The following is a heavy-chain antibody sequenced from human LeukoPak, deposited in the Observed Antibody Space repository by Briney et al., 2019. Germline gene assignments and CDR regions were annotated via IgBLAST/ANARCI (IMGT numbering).Heavy chain of an antibody. V-gene: IGHV3-30*02. CDR2: IRYDGSNK. CDR3: ALVVEMATSGVDY. Sequence: GGSLRLSCAASGFTFSSYGMHWVRQAPGKGLEWVAFIRYDGSNKYYADSVKGRFTISRDNSKNTLYLQMNSLRAEDTAVYYCALVVEMATSGVDYWGQGTLVTVSS. J-gene: IGHJ4*02. D-gene: IGHD5-24*01. CDR1: GFTFSSYG.